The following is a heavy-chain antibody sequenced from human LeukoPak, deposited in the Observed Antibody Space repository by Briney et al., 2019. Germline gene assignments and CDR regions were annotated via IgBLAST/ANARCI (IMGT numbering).Heavy chain of an antibody. CDR3: SKGPPYSGYKRGCDY. D-gene: IGHD5-12*01. J-gene: IGHJ4*02. CDR1: GGTFSSYA. V-gene: IGHV1-69*04. CDR2: IIPILGIA. Sequence: GASVKVSCKASGGTFSSYAISWVRQAPGQGLEWMGRIIPILGIANYAQKFQGRDTITTDKFNSTDNMELRRLRSEDTAEYDCSKGPPYSGYKRGCDYWGQGPLVTVSS.